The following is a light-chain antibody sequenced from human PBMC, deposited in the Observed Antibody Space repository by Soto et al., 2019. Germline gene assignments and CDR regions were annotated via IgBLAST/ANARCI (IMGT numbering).Light chain of an antibody. J-gene: IGKJ2*01. V-gene: IGKV3-20*01. CDR2: GTS. CDR3: QRYGSSPLYA. CDR1: QTINTEF. Sequence: EIVLTQSPGTLSLYPGERATFSCRTSQTINTEFLAWYQQRPGLAPRLLIHGTSNRATGIPERFSGSGSGTDFTLTISALEPEDFAVYYCQRYGSSPLYAFGQGTKLEI.